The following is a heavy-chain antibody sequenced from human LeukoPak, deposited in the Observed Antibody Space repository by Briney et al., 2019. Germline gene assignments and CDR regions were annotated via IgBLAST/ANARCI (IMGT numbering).Heavy chain of an antibody. Sequence: SETLSLTCAVYGGSFSGYYWSWIRQPPGKGLEWIGEINHSGSTNYNPSLTSRVTISVDTSKNQFSLKLSSVTAADTAVYYCARTYYDFWSGYSPYYFDYWGQGTLVTVSS. D-gene: IGHD3-3*01. J-gene: IGHJ4*02. CDR1: GGSFSGYY. CDR2: INHSGST. CDR3: ARTYYDFWSGYSPYYFDY. V-gene: IGHV4-34*01.